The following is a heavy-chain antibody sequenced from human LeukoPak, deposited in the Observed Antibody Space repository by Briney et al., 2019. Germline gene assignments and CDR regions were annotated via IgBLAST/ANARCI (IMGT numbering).Heavy chain of an antibody. J-gene: IGHJ6*02. V-gene: IGHV1-69*04. D-gene: IGHD6-19*01. Sequence: ASVKVSCKASGGTFSSYAISWVRQAPGQGLEWMGRIIPILGIANYAQKFQGRVTITADKSTSTAYMELSSLRSEDTAVYYCARSNSSGWYAPLNYGMDVWGQGTTVTVSS. CDR3: ARSNSSGWYAPLNYGMDV. CDR1: GGTFSSYA. CDR2: IIPILGIA.